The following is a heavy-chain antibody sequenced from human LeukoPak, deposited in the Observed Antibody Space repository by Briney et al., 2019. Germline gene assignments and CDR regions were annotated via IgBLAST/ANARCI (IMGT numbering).Heavy chain of an antibody. CDR2: INQSGTA. CDR1: GGSFSGYY. J-gene: IGHJ4*02. Sequence: SETLSLTCAVYGGSFSGYYWTWIRQPPGKGLEWIGEINQSGTADYNPSLKSRVTLSVDTSKNQFSLKLSSVTAADTAVYYCVRHDYGDYNSFDYWGQGTLVTVSS. CDR3: VRHDYGDYNSFDY. D-gene: IGHD4-17*01. V-gene: IGHV4-34*01.